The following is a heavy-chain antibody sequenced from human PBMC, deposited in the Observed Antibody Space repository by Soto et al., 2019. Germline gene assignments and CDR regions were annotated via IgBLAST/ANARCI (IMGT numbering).Heavy chain of an antibody. CDR3: VRVVAIPGYPDN. J-gene: IGHJ4*02. CDR2: IVPIVDTS. D-gene: IGHD5-12*01. CDR1: GGTFSSYA. Sequence: QVQLVQSGAEVRQPASSVMVSCKTSGGTFSSYAISWVRQAPGQGLEWMGGIVPIVDTSTYAQKFQGRVTITADESTSTAYMELSSLRSDDTAIYYCVRVVAIPGYPDNWGQGTLVTVSS. V-gene: IGHV1-69*12.